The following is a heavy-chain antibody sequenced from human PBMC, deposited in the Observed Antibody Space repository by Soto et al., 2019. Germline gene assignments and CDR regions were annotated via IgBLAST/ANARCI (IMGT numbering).Heavy chain of an antibody. V-gene: IGHV1-69*01. CDR3: ARVGMPGPYSSSPTAD. CDR1: GGTFSSYA. Sequence: QVQLVQSGAEVKKPGASVKVSCKASGGTFSSYAISWVRQAPGQGLEWMGGIIPIFGTANYAQKFQGRVTIPADEYTSTAYMELSSLRSEDTAVYYCARVGMPGPYSSSPTADWGQGTLVTVSS. J-gene: IGHJ4*02. CDR2: IIPIFGTA. D-gene: IGHD6-13*01.